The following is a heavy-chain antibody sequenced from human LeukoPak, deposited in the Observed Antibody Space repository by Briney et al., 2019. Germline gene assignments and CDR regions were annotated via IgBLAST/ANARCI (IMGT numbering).Heavy chain of an antibody. J-gene: IGHJ4*02. D-gene: IGHD6-6*01. Sequence: PSGTLSLTCAVSGGSISSSNWWSWVRQPPGKGLEWIGEIYHSGSTNYNPSLKSRVSISVDTSKNQFSLNLSSVTAADTAVYYCATEIQNIAGRVYWGQGTLVTVSS. CDR2: IYHSGST. V-gene: IGHV4-4*02. CDR3: ATEIQNIAGRVY. CDR1: GGSISSSNW.